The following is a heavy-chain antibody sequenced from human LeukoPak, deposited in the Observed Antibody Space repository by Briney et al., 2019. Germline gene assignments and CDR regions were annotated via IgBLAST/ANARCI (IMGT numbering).Heavy chain of an antibody. J-gene: IGHJ5*01. CDR3: AKDRPNYFGSNGHYYRRNGDS. CDR2: ITSSGDTT. Sequence: PGGSLRLSCTASGFTFSIYAMSWFRQAPGRGLEWVSAITSSGDTTFYADSVRGRFTISRDNSKNTLYLQMSSLRAEDTAVFYCAKDRPNYFGSNGHYYRRNGDSWGQGTLVTVSS. D-gene: IGHD3-10*01. V-gene: IGHV3-23*01. CDR1: GFTFSIYA.